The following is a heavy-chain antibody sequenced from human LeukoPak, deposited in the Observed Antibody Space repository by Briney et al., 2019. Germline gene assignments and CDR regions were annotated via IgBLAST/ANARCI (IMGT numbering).Heavy chain of an antibody. D-gene: IGHD4-17*01. CDR1: GFTFSSYG. V-gene: IGHV4-59*01. J-gene: IGHJ4*02. Sequence: PGGSLRLSCAASGFTFSSYGMSWIRQPPGKGLEWIGYIYYSGSTNYNPSLKSRVTISVDTSKNQFSLKLSSVTAADTAVYYCARVYGDYVLDYWGQGTLVTVSS. CDR3: ARVYGDYVLDY. CDR2: IYYSGST.